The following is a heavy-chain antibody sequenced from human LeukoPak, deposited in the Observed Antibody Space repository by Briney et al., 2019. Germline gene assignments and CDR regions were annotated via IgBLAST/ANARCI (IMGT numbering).Heavy chain of an antibody. CDR1: GFTFSSYA. Sequence: KSGGPLRLSCAASGFTFSSYAMHWVRQAPGKGLEWVAVISYDGSNKYYADSVKGRFTISRDNSKNTLYLQMNSLRAEDTAVYYCAREYITMIVVVITRYFDYWGQGTLVTVSS. J-gene: IGHJ4*02. CDR3: AREYITMIVVVITRYFDY. V-gene: IGHV3-30-3*01. CDR2: ISYDGSNK. D-gene: IGHD3-22*01.